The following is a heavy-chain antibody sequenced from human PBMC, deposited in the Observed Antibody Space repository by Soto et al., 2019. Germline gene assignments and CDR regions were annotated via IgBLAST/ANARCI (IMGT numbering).Heavy chain of an antibody. J-gene: IGHJ4*02. V-gene: IGHV3-74*01. D-gene: IGHD1-20*01. CDR3: AKDWYQTIDQ. Sequence: PGGSLRLSCAASGFTFSSYAMSWVRQAPGKGLVWVSRINSDGTSIIYADFVKGPFTFSRDNAKNTVYLQMSSLSVEDTAVYYCAKDWYQTIDQWGQGTPVTVSS. CDR1: GFTFSSYA. CDR2: INSDGTSI.